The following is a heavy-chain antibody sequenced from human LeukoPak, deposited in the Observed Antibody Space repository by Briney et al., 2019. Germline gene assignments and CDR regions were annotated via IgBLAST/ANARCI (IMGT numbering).Heavy chain of an antibody. V-gene: IGHV1-8*01. D-gene: IGHD6-13*01. CDR1: GYTFTSYD. Sequence: ASVKVSCKASGYTFTSYDINWVRQATGQGLEWMGWMNPNSGNTGYAQKFQGRVTMTRNTSISTAYMELSSLRSEDTAVYYFARLGYSRGEWFDPWGQGTLVTVSS. CDR2: MNPNSGNT. CDR3: ARLGYSRGEWFDP. J-gene: IGHJ5*02.